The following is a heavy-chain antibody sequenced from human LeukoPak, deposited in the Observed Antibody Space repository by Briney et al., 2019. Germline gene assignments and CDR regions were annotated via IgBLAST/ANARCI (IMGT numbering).Heavy chain of an antibody. CDR2: ISYDGSNK. CDR3: VRDRENSYFEY. Sequence: GRSLRLSCAASGFTFSSYGMHWVRQAPGKGLEWVAVISYDGSNKYYADSVKGRFTISRDNSKNTLYLQMNSPRAEDTAVYYCVRDRENSYFEYWGQGTPVTVSS. J-gene: IGHJ4*02. CDR1: GFTFSSYG. V-gene: IGHV3-30*03. D-gene: IGHD4-23*01.